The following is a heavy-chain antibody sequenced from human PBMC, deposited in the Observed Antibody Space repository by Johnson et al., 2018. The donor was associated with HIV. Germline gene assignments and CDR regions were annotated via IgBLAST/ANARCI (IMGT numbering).Heavy chain of an antibody. CDR1: GFTFSSYG. Sequence: QVQLVESGGGVVQPGRSLRLSCAASGFTFSSYGMHWVRQAPGKGLEWVAVISYDGNNKYYAESVKGRFTISRDNSKNTLYLQMNSLRAEDTALYYCAKTYYDVWSGYFGAFDIWGQGTMVTVSS. J-gene: IGHJ3*02. CDR2: ISYDGNNK. V-gene: IGHV3-30*18. CDR3: AKTYYDVWSGYFGAFDI. D-gene: IGHD3-3*01.